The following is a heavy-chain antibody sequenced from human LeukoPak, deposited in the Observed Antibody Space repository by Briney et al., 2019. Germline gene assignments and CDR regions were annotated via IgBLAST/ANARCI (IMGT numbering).Heavy chain of an antibody. J-gene: IGHJ6*03. D-gene: IGHD1-1*01. Sequence: GGSLRLSCAASGFTFSSYWMSWVRQAPGKGLEWVANIKQDGSEKYYVDSVKGRFTISRDNAKNSLYRQMNSLRAEVTAVDYGAYSGAEYDLYYMDVWGKGTTVTVSS. CDR1: GFTFSSYW. CDR3: AYSGAEYDLYYMDV. V-gene: IGHV3-7*01. CDR2: IKQDGSEK.